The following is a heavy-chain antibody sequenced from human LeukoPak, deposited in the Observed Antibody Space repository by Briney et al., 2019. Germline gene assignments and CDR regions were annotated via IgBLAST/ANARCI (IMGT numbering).Heavy chain of an antibody. D-gene: IGHD5-18*01. V-gene: IGHV3-11*01. CDR3: ARALGGYSYGHGLGY. CDR2: ISSSGSTI. J-gene: IGHJ4*02. CDR1: GFSFSDSY. Sequence: GGSLRLSCSASGFSFSDSYMSWFRLSPEKGLEWIAYISSSGSTIYYADSVKGRFTISRDNAKNSLYLQMNSLRAEDTAVYYCARALGGYSYGHGLGYWGQGTLVTVSS.